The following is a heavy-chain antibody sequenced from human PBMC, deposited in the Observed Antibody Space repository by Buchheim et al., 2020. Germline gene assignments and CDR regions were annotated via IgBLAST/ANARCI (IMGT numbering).Heavy chain of an antibody. CDR3: ASSGRAKKWELHAFDI. V-gene: IGHV4-31*03. J-gene: IGHJ3*02. CDR1: GGSISSGGYY. CDR2: IYYSWST. Sequence: QVQLQESGPGLVKPSQTLSLTCTVSGGSISSGGYYWSWIRQHPGKGLEWIGYIYYSWSTYYNPFLKSRVTISVDTSKHQFFLKLSSVTAADTGVYYCASSGRAKKWELHAFDIWGQGT. D-gene: IGHD1-26*01.